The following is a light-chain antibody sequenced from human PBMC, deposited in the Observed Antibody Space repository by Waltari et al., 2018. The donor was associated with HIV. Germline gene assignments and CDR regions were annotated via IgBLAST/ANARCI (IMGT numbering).Light chain of an antibody. Sequence: QSVLTQPPSASGTPGQRVTIFCAGSSSNIGSNFVSWYQQVPGAAPKLLVYRTTERPSGVPDRFSGSKSGNTASLTVSGLQAEDEADYYCASHAGSKDVFGGGTRLTVL. J-gene: IGLJ2*01. V-gene: IGLV1-47*01. CDR3: ASHAGSKDV. CDR1: SSNIGSNF. CDR2: RTT.